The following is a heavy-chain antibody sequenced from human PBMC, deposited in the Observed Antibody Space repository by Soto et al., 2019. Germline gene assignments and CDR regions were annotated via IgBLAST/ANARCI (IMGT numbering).Heavy chain of an antibody. CDR2: INPANDNT. D-gene: IGHD1-1*01. V-gene: IGHV1-3*01. Sequence: ASVKVSCKASGYRFSNYAIQWVRQAPGQRLEWMGWINPANDNTAYSQKLQGRVTITRDTSATIAYMELSSLRSEDTAVYYCARGVVGSWTDGFSDHWGQGTLVTVSS. J-gene: IGHJ4*02. CDR3: ARGVVGSWTDGFSDH. CDR1: GYRFSNYA.